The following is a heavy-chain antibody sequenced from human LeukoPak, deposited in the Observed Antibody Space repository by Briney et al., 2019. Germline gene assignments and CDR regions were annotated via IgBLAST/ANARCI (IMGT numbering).Heavy chain of an antibody. V-gene: IGHV3-30*02. Sequence: GGSLRLSCAASGFTFSSYGMHWVRQAPGKGLEWVAFIRYDGSNKYYADSVKGRFTISRDNSKNTLYLQMNSLRAEDTGVYYCAKYGRASYCSSTSCLDYWGQGTLVTVSS. CDR3: AKYGRASYCSSTSCLDY. J-gene: IGHJ4*02. CDR1: GFTFSSYG. D-gene: IGHD2-2*01. CDR2: IRYDGSNK.